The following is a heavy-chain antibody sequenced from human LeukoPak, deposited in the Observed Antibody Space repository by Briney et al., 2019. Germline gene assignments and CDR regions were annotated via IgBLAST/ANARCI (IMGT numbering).Heavy chain of an antibody. D-gene: IGHD2-8*01. V-gene: IGHV3-30*02. J-gene: IGHJ6*03. CDR3: ASHSNLDYYYYMDV. CDR1: GFTFSSYG. CDR2: IRYDGSNK. Sequence: GGSLRLSCAASGFTFSSYGMHWVRQAPGKGLEWVASIRYDGSNKYYADSVKGRFTISRDNAKNSLYLQMNSLRAEDTAVYYCASHSNLDYYYYMDVWGKGTTVTISS.